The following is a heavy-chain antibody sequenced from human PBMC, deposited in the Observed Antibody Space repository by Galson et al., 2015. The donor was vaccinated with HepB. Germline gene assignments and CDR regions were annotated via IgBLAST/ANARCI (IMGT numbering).Heavy chain of an antibody. CDR3: ARGKYSNGWYDY. CDR1: GDSVSSDSAA. D-gene: IGHD6-19*01. J-gene: IGHJ4*02. Sequence: CAISGDSVSSDSAAWNWIRQSPSRGLEWLGRTYYRSKWYNDYAVSMRSRITINPDTSKNQFSLQLNSVTLEDTAIYYCARGKYSNGWYDYWGQGTLVTVSS. V-gene: IGHV6-1*01. CDR2: TYYRSKWYN.